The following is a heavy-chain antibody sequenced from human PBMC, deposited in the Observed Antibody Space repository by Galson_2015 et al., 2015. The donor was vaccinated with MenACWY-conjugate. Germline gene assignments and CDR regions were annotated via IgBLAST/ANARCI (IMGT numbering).Heavy chain of an antibody. J-gene: IGHJ4*02. CDR3: ARDRFPIVVVAAISWRYYFDY. D-gene: IGHD2-15*01. Sequence: SVKVSCKASGYTFTSYYMHWVRQAPGQGLEWMGIINPNGGSTSYAQKFQGRVTMTRDTSTSTVYMELSSLRSEDTAVYYCARDRFPIVVVAAISWRYYFDYWGQGTLVTVSS. V-gene: IGHV1-46*01. CDR1: GYTFTSYY. CDR2: INPNGGST.